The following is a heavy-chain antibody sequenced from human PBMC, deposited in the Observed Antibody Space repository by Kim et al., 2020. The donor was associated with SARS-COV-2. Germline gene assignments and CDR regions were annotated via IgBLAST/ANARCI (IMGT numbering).Heavy chain of an antibody. CDR1: DGSISSYY. V-gene: IGHV4-59*13. Sequence: SETLSLTCTVSDGSISSYYWSWIRQPPGKGLEWIGYIYYTGNTNYNPSLKSRVTISVDTSKNQFSLRLSSVTAADTAVYYCARGNGWYDYWGQGTLVTVS. CDR2: IYYTGNT. J-gene: IGHJ4*02. CDR3: ARGNGWYDY. D-gene: IGHD6-19*01.